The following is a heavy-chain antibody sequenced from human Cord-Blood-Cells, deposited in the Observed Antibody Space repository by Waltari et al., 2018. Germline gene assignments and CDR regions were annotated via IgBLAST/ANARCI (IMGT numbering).Heavy chain of an antibody. J-gene: IGHJ3*02. Sequence: VQLVQSGAEVKKPGSSVKVSCKASGGTFTSHVIRWVRQSPGQGLEWMGGILPIFGTANYAQKFQGRVTSTADESTSTAYMELSSLRSEDTAVYYCAIGPGVATISPNAFDIWGQGTMVTVSS. CDR3: AIGPGVATISPNAFDI. CDR2: ILPIFGTA. CDR1: GGTFTSHV. V-gene: IGHV1-69*12. D-gene: IGHD5-12*01.